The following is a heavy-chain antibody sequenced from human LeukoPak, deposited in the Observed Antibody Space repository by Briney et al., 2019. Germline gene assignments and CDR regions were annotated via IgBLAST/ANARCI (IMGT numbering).Heavy chain of an antibody. V-gene: IGHV2-5*01. CDR1: GFSLSTSGVG. D-gene: IGHD2-2*01. J-gene: IGHJ5*01. CDR3: AHRRNQLMFDS. Sequence: SGPTLVNPTQTLTLTCTFSGFSLSTSGVGVGWIRQPPGKALEWLALMYWNDDKGYSPSLKSRVTITKDPSKNQVVLTVTNMDPVDTATYYCAHRRNQLMFDSWGQGTLVTVSS. CDR2: MYWNDDK.